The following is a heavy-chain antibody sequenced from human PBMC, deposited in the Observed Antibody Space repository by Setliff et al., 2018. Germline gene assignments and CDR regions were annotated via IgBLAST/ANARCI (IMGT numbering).Heavy chain of an antibody. J-gene: IGHJ4*02. D-gene: IGHD3-22*01. CDR3: ARVGAGYYDSSGPATYFDY. CDR1: GFTVSSNY. V-gene: IGHV3-53*01. CDR2: IYSGGST. Sequence: GGSLRLSCAASGFTVSSNYMSWVRQAPGKGLEWVSVIYSGGSTYYADSVKGRFTISRDNSKNTLYLQMNSLRAEDTAVYYCARVGAGYYDSSGPATYFDYWGQGTLVTVSS.